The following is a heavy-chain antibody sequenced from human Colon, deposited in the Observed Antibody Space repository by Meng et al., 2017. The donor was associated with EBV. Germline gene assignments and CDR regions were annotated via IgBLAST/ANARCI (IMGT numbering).Heavy chain of an antibody. J-gene: IGHJ4*02. CDR3: ARVGAYCGGDCYHPR. CDR1: GGSLSSRNW. Sequence: QGSVPGLGKPSGTLSLPSRDSGGSLSSRNWWVWVRLPPGKGPEWIGEIYHSGSTNYNPSIKSRVTISVDESKNQFSLRLSSVTAADTAVYYCARVGAYCGGDCYHPRWGQGTLVTVSS. D-gene: IGHD2-21*02. CDR2: IYHSGST. V-gene: IGHV4-4*02.